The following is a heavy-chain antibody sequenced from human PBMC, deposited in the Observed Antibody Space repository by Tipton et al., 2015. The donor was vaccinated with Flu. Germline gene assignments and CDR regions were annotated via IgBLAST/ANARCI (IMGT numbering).Heavy chain of an antibody. CDR1: GFIVTNNY. CDR3: TRGFIRLCDY. CDR2: ITPSGSTK. V-gene: IGHV3-11*04. Sequence: SLRLSCVASGFIVTNNYMNWVRQAPGKGLEWVSHITPSGSTKYYADGVRGRFTISRDNAKNSLYLQMNSLGAEDTAVYYCTRGFIRLCDYWGQGTLVSVSS. J-gene: IGHJ4*02. D-gene: IGHD3-16*02.